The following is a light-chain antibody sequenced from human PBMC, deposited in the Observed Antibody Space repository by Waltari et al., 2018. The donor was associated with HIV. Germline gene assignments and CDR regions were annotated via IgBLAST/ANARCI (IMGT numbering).Light chain of an antibody. CDR3: LQSAKWPRT. CDR2: DAS. J-gene: IGKJ1*01. V-gene: IGKV3-15*01. CDR1: HSVSSS. Sequence: DILLTQSPATLSVSPGERVTLSCRASHSVSSSLACYQLKPGQAPRLLIYDASTRASGIPDRFTATGSGTEFTLTVSSLRSDDFAVYYCLQSAKWPRTFGQGTKVEIK.